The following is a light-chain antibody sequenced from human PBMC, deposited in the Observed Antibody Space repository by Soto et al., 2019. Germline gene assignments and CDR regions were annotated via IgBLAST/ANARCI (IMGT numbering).Light chain of an antibody. J-gene: IGKJ3*01. CDR3: QEYNNWPFT. CDR2: GAS. V-gene: IGKV3-15*01. Sequence: EIVMTQSPATLSVSPRERATLSCRASQSVSSNLAWYQQKPGQAHRLLIHGASTRAAGIPASFSGSGSGTAFTLTISSMQSEDFAVYYCQEYNNWPFTFGHGTKVDIK. CDR1: QSVSSN.